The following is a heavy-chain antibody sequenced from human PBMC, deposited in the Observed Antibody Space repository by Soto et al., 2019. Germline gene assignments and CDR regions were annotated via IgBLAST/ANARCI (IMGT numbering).Heavy chain of an antibody. V-gene: IGHV4-61*03. CDR1: GGSTSSDNY. J-gene: IGHJ4*02. D-gene: IGHD5-12*01. Sequence: PSETLSLTCTVSGGSTSSDNYWSWIRQPPGKGLEWIGHIYYSGNTDYNPSLKSRLSIAVDTSKNHFSLQLRSVTAADTAVYYCARKGAVGDGYNGFDFWGQGTQVTVSS. CDR3: ARKGAVGDGYNGFDF. CDR2: IYYSGNT.